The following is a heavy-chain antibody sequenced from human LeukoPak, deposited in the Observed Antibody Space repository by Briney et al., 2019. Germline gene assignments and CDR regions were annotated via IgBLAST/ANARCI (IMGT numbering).Heavy chain of an antibody. Sequence: SETLSLTCTVSGGSIGRHYWSWIRQPPGKGLEWIGYVFYTGSTNYNPSLKSRVTISVDASRNQFSLKLSSVTAADTAVYYCARDLVTVTKGFDIWGQGTMVSVSS. CDR3: ARDLVTVTKGFDI. V-gene: IGHV4-59*11. CDR2: VFYTGST. CDR1: GGSIGRHY. D-gene: IGHD4-17*01. J-gene: IGHJ3*02.